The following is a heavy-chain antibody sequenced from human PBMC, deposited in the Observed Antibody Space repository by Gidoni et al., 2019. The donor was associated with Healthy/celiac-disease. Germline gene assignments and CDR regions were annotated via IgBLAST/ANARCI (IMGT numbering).Heavy chain of an antibody. J-gene: IGHJ6*02. CDR2: IYTSGST. V-gene: IGHV4-4*07. CDR1: GGSISSYY. CDR3: ARDPVVVPAAIAPYYYYYGMDV. D-gene: IGHD2-2*02. Sequence: QVQLQESGPGLVKPSETLSLTCTVSGGSISSYYWSWIRQPAGKGLEWIGRIYTSGSTNYNPSLKSRFTMSVDTSKNQFSLKLSSVTAADTAVYYCARDPVVVPAAIAPYYYYYGMDVWGQGTTVTVSS.